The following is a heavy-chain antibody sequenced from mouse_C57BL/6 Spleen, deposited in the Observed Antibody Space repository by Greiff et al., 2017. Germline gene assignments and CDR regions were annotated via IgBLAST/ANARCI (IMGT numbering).Heavy chain of an antibody. D-gene: IGHD2-3*01. CDR2: IYPGDGDT. V-gene: IGHV1-82*01. Sequence: QVQLQQSGPELVKPGASVKISCKASGYAFSSSWMNWVKQRPGKGLEWIGRIYPGDGDTNYNGKFKGKATLTADKSSSTAYMQLSSLTSEDSAVYFCARGYYVWYFDVWGTGTTVTVSS. J-gene: IGHJ1*03. CDR1: GYAFSSSW. CDR3: ARGYYVWYFDV.